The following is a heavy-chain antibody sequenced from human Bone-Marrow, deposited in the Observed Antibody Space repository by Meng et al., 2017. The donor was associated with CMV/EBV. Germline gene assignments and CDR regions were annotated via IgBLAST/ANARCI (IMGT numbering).Heavy chain of an antibody. CDR1: GFTFSSYA. V-gene: IGHV4-34*01. D-gene: IGHD4/OR15-4a*01. CDR2: ISHSGNT. CDR3: ARLTISGFDP. Sequence: ESLKISCAASGFTFSSYAMSWIRQPPGKGLEWIGEISHSGNTNFNPSLKSRVTISVDTSKNQFSLKLNSVTAADTAVYYCARLTISGFDPWGQGTLVTVSS. J-gene: IGHJ5*02.